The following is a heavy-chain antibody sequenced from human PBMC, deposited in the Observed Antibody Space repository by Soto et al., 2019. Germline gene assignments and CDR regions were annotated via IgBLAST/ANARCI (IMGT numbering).Heavy chain of an antibody. J-gene: IGHJ4*02. V-gene: IGHV3-33*01. CDR3: ARDPPTATYGSGSYYFDY. Sequence: QVQLVESGGGVVQPGRSLRLSCAASGFTFSSYGMHWVRQAPGKGLEWVAVIWYDGSNKYYADSVKGRFTISRDNSKNTLYLQMNSLRAEDTAVYYCARDPPTATYGSGSYYFDYWGQGTLVTVSS. CDR2: IWYDGSNK. D-gene: IGHD3-10*01. CDR1: GFTFSSYG.